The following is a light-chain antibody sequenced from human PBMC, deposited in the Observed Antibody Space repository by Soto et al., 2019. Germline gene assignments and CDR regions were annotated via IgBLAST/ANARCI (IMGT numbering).Light chain of an antibody. V-gene: IGLV6-57*01. CDR3: QSYDSSNWV. CDR2: EDN. Sequence: NFMLTQPHSVSESPGKTVTISCTRSSGSIASNYVQWYQQRQGSSPTTVIYEDNQRPSGVPDRFSGSIDSSSNSASLTISGLKTADEADYYCQSYDSSNWVFGGGTKLTVL. J-gene: IGLJ3*02. CDR1: SGSIASNY.